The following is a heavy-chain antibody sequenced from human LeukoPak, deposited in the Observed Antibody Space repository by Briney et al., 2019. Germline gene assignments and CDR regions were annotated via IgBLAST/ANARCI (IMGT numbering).Heavy chain of an antibody. CDR1: GFTFSTNS. Sequence: GGSLRLSCAASGFTFSTNSMNWVRQAPGKGLEWVSSISSSSSYIYYADSVKSRFTISRDNAKNSLYLQMNSLRAEDTAVYYCARSSGWYHRGPDYYYYYMDVWGKGTTVTVS. V-gene: IGHV3-21*01. J-gene: IGHJ6*03. D-gene: IGHD6-19*01. CDR2: ISSSSSYI. CDR3: ARSSGWYHRGPDYYYYYMDV.